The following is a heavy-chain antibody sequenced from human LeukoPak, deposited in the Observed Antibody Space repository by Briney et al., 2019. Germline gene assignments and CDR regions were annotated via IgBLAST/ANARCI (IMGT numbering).Heavy chain of an antibody. D-gene: IGHD2-2*01. V-gene: IGHV3-53*01. J-gene: IGHJ3*01. Sequence: QPGGSLRLSCAASGFTVSSNYMSWVRQAPGKGLEWVSIIYSGGSTHYGDSVKGRFTISRDNSRNTLYLQMNSLRAEDTAVYYCAKGIRTSCCNDAFDVWGQGTMVTASS. CDR1: GFTVSSNY. CDR2: IYSGGST. CDR3: AKGIRTSCCNDAFDV.